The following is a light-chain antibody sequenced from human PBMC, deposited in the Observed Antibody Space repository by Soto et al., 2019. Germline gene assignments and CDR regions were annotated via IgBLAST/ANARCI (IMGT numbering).Light chain of an antibody. V-gene: IGKV1-39*01. CDR2: AAS. CDR1: QSISSY. CDR3: QQSYSTPNT. Sequence: DIQMTQSPSSLPASVGDRVTITCRASQSISSYVNWYQQKPGKAPKLLIYAASSLQSGVPSRFSGSGSGTDFTLTISSLQPEDFATYYCQQSYSTPNTFGQGTNLEIK. J-gene: IGKJ2*01.